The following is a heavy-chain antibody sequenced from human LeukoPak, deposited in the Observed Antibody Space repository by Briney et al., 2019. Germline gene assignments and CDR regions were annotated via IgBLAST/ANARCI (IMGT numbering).Heavy chain of an antibody. CDR2: IYTSGST. J-gene: IGHJ3*02. V-gene: IGHV4-61*02. D-gene: IGHD2-15*01. CDR3: ARLPIVVVPSTSFDI. Sequence: SQTLSLTCTVSGGSISSGSYYWSWIRQPAGKGLEWIGRIYTSGSTNYNPSLKSRVTISVDTSKNQFSLKLSSVTAADTAVYYCARLPIVVVPSTSFDIWGQGTMVTVSS. CDR1: GGSISSGSYY.